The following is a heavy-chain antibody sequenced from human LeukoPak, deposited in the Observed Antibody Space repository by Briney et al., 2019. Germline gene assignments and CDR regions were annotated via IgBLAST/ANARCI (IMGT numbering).Heavy chain of an antibody. D-gene: IGHD3-3*01. CDR1: GFTFSSYS. V-gene: IGHV3-48*01. Sequence: GGSLRLSCAASGFTFSSYSMNWVRQAPGKGLEWVSYISSSSSTIYYADSVKGRFTISRDNAKNSLYLQMNSLRAEDTAVYYCARVPKGRTLLRFLEWTYFDYWGQGTLVTVSS. CDR2: ISSSSSTI. CDR3: ARVPKGRTLLRFLEWTYFDY. J-gene: IGHJ4*02.